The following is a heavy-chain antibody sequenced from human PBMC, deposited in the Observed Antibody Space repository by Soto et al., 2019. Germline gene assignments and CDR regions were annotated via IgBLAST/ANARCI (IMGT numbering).Heavy chain of an antibody. J-gene: IGHJ6*02. V-gene: IGHV3-74*01. CDR3: ARGFWVYQLLVSWGYYYYGMDV. Sequence: GGSLRLSCAASGFTFSSYWMHWVRQAPGKGLLWVSRINSDGSSTSYADSVKGRFTISRDNAKNTLYLQMNSLRAEDTAVYYCARGFWVYQLLVSWGYYYYGMDVWGQGTTVTVSS. D-gene: IGHD2-2*01. CDR2: INSDGSST. CDR1: GFTFSSYW.